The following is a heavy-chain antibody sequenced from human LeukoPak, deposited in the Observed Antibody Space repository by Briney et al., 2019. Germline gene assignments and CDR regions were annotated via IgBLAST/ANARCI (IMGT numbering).Heavy chain of an antibody. V-gene: IGHV3-23*01. D-gene: IGHD6-19*01. CDR3: ARVDSSGWFYD. CDR2: ISGSGGST. J-gene: IGHJ5*02. CDR1: GFTFSSYA. Sequence: GGSLRLSCAASGFTFSSYAMSWVRQAPGKGLEWVSAISGSGGSTYYADSVKGRFTISRDNSKNTLYLQMNSLRAEDTAVYYCARVDSSGWFYDWGQGTLVTVSS.